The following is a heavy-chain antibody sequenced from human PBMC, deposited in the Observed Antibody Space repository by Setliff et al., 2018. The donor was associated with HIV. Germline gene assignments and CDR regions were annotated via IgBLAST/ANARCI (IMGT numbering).Heavy chain of an antibody. J-gene: IGHJ4*02. CDR1: GYTFESYD. CDR3: ARVGNNRLQFFDH. V-gene: IGHV1-3*01. Sequence: GASVMVSCKTSGYTFESYDINWVRQAPGQRPEWMARINAGNGNREYSPKFQGRVTITADTSASTMYMELSSLRSEDTAVYYCARVGNNRLQFFDHWGQGTLVTVSS. D-gene: IGHD5-12*01. CDR2: INAGNGNR.